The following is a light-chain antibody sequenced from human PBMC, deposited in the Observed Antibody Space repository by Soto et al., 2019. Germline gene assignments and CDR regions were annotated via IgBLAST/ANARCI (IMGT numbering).Light chain of an antibody. CDR3: HQTSSVPLT. Sequence: DIQMTQSPSSVSASVGDRVTITCRASQGINSWLAWYQQKPGRAPKLLIYAASSLQSGVTSRFSGRGSGRDFTLTISRLQPEDFATYFCHQTSSVPLTFGRGTKVEIK. J-gene: IGKJ4*01. CDR1: QGINSW. CDR2: AAS. V-gene: IGKV1-12*01.